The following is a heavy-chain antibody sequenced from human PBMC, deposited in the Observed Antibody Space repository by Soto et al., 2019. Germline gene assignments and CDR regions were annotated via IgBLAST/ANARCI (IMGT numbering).Heavy chain of an antibody. CDR1: GYTLTSYY. J-gene: IGHJ4*02. V-gene: IGHV1-46*01. CDR2: INPSGGST. CDR3: AREAPPEDY. Sequence: ASVKVSCKAPGYTLTSYYMHWVRQAPGQGLEWMGIINPSGGSTNYAQKFQGRVTMTRDTSTSTVYMELSSLRSEDTAVYFCAREAPPEDYWGQGTLVTVSS.